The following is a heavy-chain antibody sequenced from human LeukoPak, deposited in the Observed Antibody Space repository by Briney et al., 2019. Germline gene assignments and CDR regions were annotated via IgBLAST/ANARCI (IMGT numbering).Heavy chain of an antibody. J-gene: IGHJ2*01. CDR1: GGSFSGYY. D-gene: IGHD1-26*01. V-gene: IGHV4-34*01. CDR2: INHSGST. Sequence: SETLSLTCAVYGGSFSGYYWSWIRQPPGKGLEWIGEINHSGSTNYNPSLKSRVTISVDTSKNQFSLKLSSVTAADTAVYYCARLSGQQSAWWYFDLWGRGTLVTVSS. CDR3: ARLSGQQSAWWYFDL.